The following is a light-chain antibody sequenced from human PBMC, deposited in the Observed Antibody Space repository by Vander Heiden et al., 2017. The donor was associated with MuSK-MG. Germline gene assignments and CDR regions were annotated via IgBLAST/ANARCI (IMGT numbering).Light chain of an antibody. CDR3: QQYETSPIT. CDR2: AAS. CDR1: QDIRNY. V-gene: IGKV1-16*02. J-gene: IGKJ4*01. Sequence: DIQMTQSPSSLSASVGDRVTITCRASQDIRNYLAWFQQKPGKAPKSLIYAASNLQSRVPSKFSGAGSGTDFTLTIDSLQPEDFATYYSQQYETSPITFGGGTKVEIK.